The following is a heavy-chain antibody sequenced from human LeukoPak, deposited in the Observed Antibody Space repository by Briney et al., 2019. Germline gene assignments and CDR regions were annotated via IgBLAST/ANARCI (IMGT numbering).Heavy chain of an antibody. CDR2: IYYSGST. V-gene: IGHV4-31*03. CDR1: GGSISSGGYY. D-gene: IGHD5-18*01. J-gene: IGHJ5*02. Sequence: PSQTLSLTCTVSGGSISSGGYYWSWIRQHPGKGLEWIGYIYYSGSTNYNPSLKSRVTISVDTSKNQFSLKLSSVTAADTAVYYCARGQLWLPTGWFDPWGQGTLVTVSS. CDR3: ARGQLWLPTGWFDP.